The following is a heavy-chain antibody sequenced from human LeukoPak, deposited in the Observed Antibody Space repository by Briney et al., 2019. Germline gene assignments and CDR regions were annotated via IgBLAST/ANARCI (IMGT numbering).Heavy chain of an antibody. V-gene: IGHV3-33*08. CDR3: ARDWAGMTAPGPFDY. CDR2: IWYDGSDK. Sequence: GGSLRLSCAATGFRFSSYDMHWVRQVPGKGLEWVAAIWYDGSDKYYADSVKGRFTISRDNSKNTLYLQMNSLRAEDTAVYYCARDWAGMTAPGPFDYWGQGTLVTVSS. J-gene: IGHJ4*02. CDR1: GFRFSSYD. D-gene: IGHD6-13*01.